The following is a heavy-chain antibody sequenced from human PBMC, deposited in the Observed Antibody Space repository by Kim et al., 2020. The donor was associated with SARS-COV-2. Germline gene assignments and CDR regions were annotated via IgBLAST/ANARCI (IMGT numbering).Heavy chain of an antibody. J-gene: IGHJ4*02. D-gene: IGHD1-26*01. Sequence: STRYANSVKGRFTISRDIAKNTLYLQMNSLRAEDTVVYYCAIVGAPTGDYWGQGTLVTVSS. CDR3: AIVGAPTGDY. V-gene: IGHV3-74*01. CDR2: ST.